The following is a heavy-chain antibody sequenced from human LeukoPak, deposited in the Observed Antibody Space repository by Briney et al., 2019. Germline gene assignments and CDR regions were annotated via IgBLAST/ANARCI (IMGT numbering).Heavy chain of an antibody. CDR3: AKAFFVYQLPYGMDV. CDR1: GFTFSNYG. J-gene: IGHJ6*02. CDR2: ISYDGINS. V-gene: IGHV3-30*18. Sequence: PGGSLRLSCATSGFTFSNYGMHWVRQAPGKGLEWVAVISYDGINSYYADSVKGRFTVSRDNSKNTLYLQMNSLRAEDTAVYCCAKAFFVYQLPYGMDVWGQGTTVTVSS. D-gene: IGHD3-3*01.